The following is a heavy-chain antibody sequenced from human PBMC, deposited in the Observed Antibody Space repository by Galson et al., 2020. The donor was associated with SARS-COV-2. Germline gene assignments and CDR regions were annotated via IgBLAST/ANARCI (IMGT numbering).Heavy chain of an antibody. D-gene: IGHD3-10*01. Sequence: SETLSLTCAVYGGSFSGSYWTWIRQPPGKGLEWLGEINHSGSSNYNPSLKSRVTLSVDTSKNQFSLKLSSVTAADTGVYYCSKRNELVWCGQLLLSNYYYGMYVGGQGTTVTVSS. V-gene: IGHV4-34*01. J-gene: IGHJ6*02. CDR3: SKRNELVWCGQLLLSNYYYGMYV. CDR1: GGSFSGSY. CDR2: INHSGSS.